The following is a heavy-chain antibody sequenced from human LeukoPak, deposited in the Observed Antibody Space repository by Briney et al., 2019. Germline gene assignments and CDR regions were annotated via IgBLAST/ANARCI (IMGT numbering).Heavy chain of an antibody. CDR3: ARDPPVYAFDY. Sequence: ASETLSLTCTVSGGSISSSSYYWGWIRQPPGKGLEWIGSIYYSGSTYYNPSLKSRVTISVDTSKNQFSLKLSSVTAADTAVYYCARDPPVYAFDYWGQGTLVTVSS. CDR2: IYYSGST. CDR1: GGSISSSSYY. D-gene: IGHD2-8*01. V-gene: IGHV4-39*07. J-gene: IGHJ4*02.